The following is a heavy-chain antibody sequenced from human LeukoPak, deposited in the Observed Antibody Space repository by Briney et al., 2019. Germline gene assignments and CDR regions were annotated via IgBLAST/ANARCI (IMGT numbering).Heavy chain of an antibody. J-gene: IGHJ4*02. CDR3: ARRPTCSGGSCYSGFDY. CDR1: GGSISSSSYY. V-gene: IGHV4-39*01. Sequence: SETLSLTCTVSGGSISSSSYYWGWIRQPPGRVREWNGSIYYSGSTYYNPSLKSRVTISVDTSKNQFSLKLSSVTAADTAVYYCARRPTCSGGSCYSGFDYWGQGTLVTVSS. CDR2: IYYSGST. D-gene: IGHD2-15*01.